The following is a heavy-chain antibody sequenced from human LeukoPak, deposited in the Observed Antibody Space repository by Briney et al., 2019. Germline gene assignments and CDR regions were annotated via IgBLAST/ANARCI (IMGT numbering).Heavy chain of an antibody. J-gene: IGHJ4*02. CDR3: ARQGGDLLFDY. Sequence: SETLSLTCTVSGGSISSTNYYWGWIRQPPGKGLEWIGSIYYSGSTYYNPSLKSRVTMSINTSKNQFSLKLSSVTAADTAVYYCARQGGDLLFDYWGQGTLVTVSS. CDR2: IYYSGST. CDR1: GGSISSTNYY. D-gene: IGHD2-21*02. V-gene: IGHV4-39*01.